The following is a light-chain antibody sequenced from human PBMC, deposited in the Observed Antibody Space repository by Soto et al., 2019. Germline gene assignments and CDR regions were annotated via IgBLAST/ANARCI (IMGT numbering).Light chain of an antibody. Sequence: QSARTQPASVSESPGQSITSSCTGTSSDVGNYNLVSWYQHYPGKAPKLLIYEGNERPSGVSNRFSGSKSGNTASLTISGLQAEDEADYYCCSYAGSGTWVFGGETKLTVL. CDR2: EGN. CDR3: CSYAGSGTWV. V-gene: IGLV2-23*01. J-gene: IGLJ3*02. CDR1: SSDVGNYNL.